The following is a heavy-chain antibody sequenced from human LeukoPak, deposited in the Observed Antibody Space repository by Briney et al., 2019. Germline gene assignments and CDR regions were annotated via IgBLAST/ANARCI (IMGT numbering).Heavy chain of an antibody. J-gene: IGHJ4*02. Sequence: GGSLRLSCAASGFTFSSYVMHWVRQAPGKGLEWVAFIRYDGSNKYYADSVKGRFTISRDNSKNTLYLQMNNLRAEDTAVYYCAKDPRDHSYGWSWRYFDYRGQGTLVTVSS. CDR2: IRYDGSNK. CDR1: GFTFSSYV. V-gene: IGHV3-30*02. CDR3: AKDPRDHSYGWSWRYFDY. D-gene: IGHD5-18*01.